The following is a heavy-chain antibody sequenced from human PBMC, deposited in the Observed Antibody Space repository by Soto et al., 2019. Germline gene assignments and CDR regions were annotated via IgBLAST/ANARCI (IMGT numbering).Heavy chain of an antibody. CDR2: ILPIFGTA. CDR1: GGTFSSYA. CDR3: ARDGYYYDSSGYWYYFDY. Sequence: QVQLVQSGAEVKKPGSSVKVSCKASGGTFSSYAISWVRQAPGQGLEWMGGILPIFGTANYAQKFQGRVTITAAESTSTAYMELSSLRSEDTAVYYCARDGYYYDSSGYWYYFDYWGQGTLVTVSS. D-gene: IGHD3-22*01. V-gene: IGHV1-69*12. J-gene: IGHJ4*02.